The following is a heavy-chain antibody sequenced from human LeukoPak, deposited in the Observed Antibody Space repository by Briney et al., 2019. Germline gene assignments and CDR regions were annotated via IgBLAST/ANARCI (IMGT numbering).Heavy chain of an antibody. D-gene: IGHD3-3*01. CDR1: GFTFSTYY. J-gene: IGHJ5*02. CDR2: INQDGSVK. Sequence: GGSLRLSRAASGFTFSTYYMTWVRQAPGKGLEWVANINQDGSVKDYGDSVKGRFTVSRDNTQNSLFLQMDSLRVDDTAVYYCASATVQLGSRYYNVFDPWGQGTLVTVSS. CDR3: ASATVQLGSRYYNVFDP. V-gene: IGHV3-7*03.